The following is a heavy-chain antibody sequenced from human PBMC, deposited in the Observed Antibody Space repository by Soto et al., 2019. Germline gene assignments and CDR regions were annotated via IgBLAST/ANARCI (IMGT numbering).Heavy chain of an antibody. D-gene: IGHD2-2*01. Sequence: ASVKVSCKTSGYDFFKYNRHWVRQAPGQGLEWMGVINPNGGYTRHAQKFQGRVIMTRDTSSKIVYMELSGLTSEDTDMYYCTRDDSDVVILPDVSPLFDVRGQGALVTVSS. CDR3: TRDDSDVVILPDVSPLFDV. J-gene: IGHJ4*02. CDR2: INPNGGYT. CDR1: GYDFFKYN. V-gene: IGHV1-46*01.